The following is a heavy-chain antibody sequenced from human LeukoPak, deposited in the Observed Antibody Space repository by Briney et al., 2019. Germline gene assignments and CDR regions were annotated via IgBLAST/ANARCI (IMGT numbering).Heavy chain of an antibody. CDR3: ARMGGIEGYCSGGSCYLQGFDP. D-gene: IGHD2-15*01. Sequence: SETLSLTCTVSGGSISSSSYHWGWIRQPPGKGLEWIGSIHYSGSTYYNPSLKSRVTISVDMSKNQCSLRLSSVTAADTAVYYCARMGGIEGYCSGGSCYLQGFDPWGQGTLVTVSS. CDR2: IHYSGST. V-gene: IGHV4-39*01. J-gene: IGHJ5*02. CDR1: GGSISSSSYH.